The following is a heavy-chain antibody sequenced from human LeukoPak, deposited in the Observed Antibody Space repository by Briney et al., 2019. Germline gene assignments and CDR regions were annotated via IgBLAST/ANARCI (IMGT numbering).Heavy chain of an antibody. CDR1: GGSISSYH. CDR3: ARHLYGDYRFDY. Sequence: SETLSLTCTVSGGSISSYHWSWIRQPPGKGLEWIGYIYYSGSTNYNPSLKSRVTISVDTSKNQFSLKLSSVTAADTAVYYCARHLYGDYRFDYWGQGTLVTVSS. J-gene: IGHJ4*02. D-gene: IGHD4-17*01. V-gene: IGHV4-59*08. CDR2: IYYSGST.